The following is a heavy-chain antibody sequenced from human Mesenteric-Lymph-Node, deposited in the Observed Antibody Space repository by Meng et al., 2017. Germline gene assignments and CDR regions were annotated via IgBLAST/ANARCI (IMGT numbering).Heavy chain of an antibody. CDR3: ARDYDISGNWFDP. Sequence: SETLSLTCIESGGSTNSYRWSWIRQPAGKGLEWIGRIDTSGTTKYNPSLKSRVTMSLDTSKKQFSLKLSSVTAADTAVYYCARDYDISGNWFDPWGQGTQVTVSS. CDR1: GGSTNSYR. J-gene: IGHJ5*02. CDR2: IDTSGTT. V-gene: IGHV4-4*07. D-gene: IGHD3-9*01.